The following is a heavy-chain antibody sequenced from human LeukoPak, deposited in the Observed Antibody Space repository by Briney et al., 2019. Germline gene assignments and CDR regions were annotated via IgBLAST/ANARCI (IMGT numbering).Heavy chain of an antibody. CDR3: ASSQVVQFWLYFDY. J-gene: IGHJ4*02. D-gene: IGHD5-18*01. CDR1: GFTFSTYA. CDR2: ISSDGGST. V-gene: IGHV3-64D*06. Sequence: PGGSLRLSCSASGFTFSTYAIHWVRQAPGKGLEYVSAISSDGGSTYYPDSLKGRFTVSRDNSQNTVYLQMSSLRAEDTAVYYCASSQVVQFWLYFDYWGQGTLVTVSS.